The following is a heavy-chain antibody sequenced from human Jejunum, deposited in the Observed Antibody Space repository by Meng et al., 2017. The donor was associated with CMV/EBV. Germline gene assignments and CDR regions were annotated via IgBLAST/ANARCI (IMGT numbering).Heavy chain of an antibody. CDR1: GYIFIRYY. CDR2: INPNTGVT. Sequence: SGYIFIRYYIHWVRQAPGQGLEWMGWINPNTGVTGTAQKFRGRVTMTRDTSITTAYMELSSLRSDDTAVYFCARIPTDNLPNQHFDFWGQGTLVTVSS. D-gene: IGHD2-15*01. CDR3: ARIPTDNLPNQHFDF. V-gene: IGHV1-2*02. J-gene: IGHJ4*02.